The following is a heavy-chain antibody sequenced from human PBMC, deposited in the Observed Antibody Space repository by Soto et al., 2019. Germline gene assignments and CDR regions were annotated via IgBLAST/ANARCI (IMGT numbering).Heavy chain of an antibody. CDR2: ISSNGGST. J-gene: IGHJ6*02. CDR1: GFTFSSYA. V-gene: IGHV3-64*02. Sequence: ESGEGLVQPGGSLRLSCAASGFTFSSYAMHWVRQAPGKGLEYVSAISSNGGSTYYADSVKGRFTISRDNSKNTLYLQMGSLRAEDMAVYYCARSGSRGYYYYGMDVWGQGTTVTVSS. D-gene: IGHD1-26*01. CDR3: ARSGSRGYYYYGMDV.